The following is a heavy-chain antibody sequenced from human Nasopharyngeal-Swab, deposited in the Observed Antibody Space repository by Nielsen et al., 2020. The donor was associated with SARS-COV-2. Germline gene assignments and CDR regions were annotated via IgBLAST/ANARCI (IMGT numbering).Heavy chain of an antibody. J-gene: IGHJ4*02. Sequence: GGPLRLSCAAPEFTFNTYDMNWVRQAPGKGLEWLPYISSSSKTTYYADSVKGRFTISRDNAKNSLYLQMNTLRDEDTAVYYCARLRYYSSDYWGQGTLVTVSS. CDR2: ISSSSKTT. V-gene: IGHV3-48*02. CDR3: ARLRYYSSDY. CDR1: EFTFNTYD. D-gene: IGHD1-26*01.